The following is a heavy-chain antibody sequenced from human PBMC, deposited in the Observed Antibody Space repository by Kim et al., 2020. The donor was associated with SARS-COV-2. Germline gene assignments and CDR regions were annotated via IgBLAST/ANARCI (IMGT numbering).Heavy chain of an antibody. CDR3: ATEYSSSSAFDY. Sequence: GGSLRLSCAASGFSFSTYGMHWVRQAPGKGLEWVAMIWNDGSNTYYGDSVKGRFTISRDNSKNTLYLQMNNLRAEDTAVYYCATEYSSSSAFDYWGQGTLVTVSS. CDR2: IWNDGSNT. D-gene: IGHD6-6*01. J-gene: IGHJ4*02. CDR1: GFSFSTYG. V-gene: IGHV3-33*03.